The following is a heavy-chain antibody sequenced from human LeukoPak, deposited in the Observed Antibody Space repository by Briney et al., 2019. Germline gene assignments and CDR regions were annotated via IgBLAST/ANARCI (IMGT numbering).Heavy chain of an antibody. V-gene: IGHV4-59*01. CDR3: ARDRGFGDYGIDF. CDR1: GGSISSYY. J-gene: IGHJ4*02. CDR2: VTYSGST. Sequence: ASETLLLTCTVSGGSISSYYWSWIRQTPRKGLEWIGYVTYSGSTKYTLSLKSRLTMSVDTSRNQFSLKLTSVTAADTAVYYCARDRGFGDYGIDFWGQGTLVTVSS. D-gene: IGHD4-17*01.